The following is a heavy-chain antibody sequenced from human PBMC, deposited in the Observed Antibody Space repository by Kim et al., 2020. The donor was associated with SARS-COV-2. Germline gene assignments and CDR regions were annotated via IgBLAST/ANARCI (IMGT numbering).Heavy chain of an antibody. V-gene: IGHV3-74*01. CDR1: GFTFSSYW. J-gene: IGHJ5*02. CDR3: ASRAPGSGWGDWFDP. CDR2: INNDGSNT. D-gene: IGHD6-19*01. Sequence: GGSLRLSCAASGFTFSSYWMHWVRQAPGKGLVWVSRINNDGSNTDYADSVKGRFTISRDNAKNTLYLQMNSLRVEDTAVYYCASRAPGSGWGDWFDPWGQGTLVTVSS.